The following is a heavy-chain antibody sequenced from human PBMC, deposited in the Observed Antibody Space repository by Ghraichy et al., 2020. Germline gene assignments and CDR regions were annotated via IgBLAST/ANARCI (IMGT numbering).Heavy chain of an antibody. V-gene: IGHV3-23*01. CDR1: GFTFSNYA. Sequence: RGSLRLSCAASGFTFSNYAMTWVRQTPGKGLEWVSGISDGGSVTHYADSVKGRFTISRDNSKNTLYLQMNSLRVEDSAKYYCAKDGTMRVSMRVAIPWYDPWGQGTLVTVSS. CDR3: AKDGTMRVSMRVAIPWYDP. D-gene: IGHD3-22*01. CDR2: ISDGGSVT. J-gene: IGHJ5*02.